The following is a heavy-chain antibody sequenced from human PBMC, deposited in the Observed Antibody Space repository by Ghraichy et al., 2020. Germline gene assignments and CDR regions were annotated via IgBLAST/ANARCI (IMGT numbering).Heavy chain of an antibody. D-gene: IGHD2-21*02. CDR2: IIPILGIA. CDR3: ASPQRDVVVTATADAFDI. J-gene: IGHJ3*02. CDR1: GGTFSSYA. V-gene: IGHV1-69*04. Sequence: SVKVSCKASGGTFSSYAISWVRQAPGQGLEWMGRIIPILGIANYAQKFQGRVTITADKSTSTAYMELSSLRSEDTAVYYCASPQRDVVVTATADAFDIWGQGTMVTVSS.